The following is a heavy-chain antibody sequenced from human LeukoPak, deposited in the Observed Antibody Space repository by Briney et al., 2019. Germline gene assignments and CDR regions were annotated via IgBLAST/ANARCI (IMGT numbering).Heavy chain of an antibody. Sequence: GASVTVSFKASGGTFSSYAISWVRQTPGQGLEWMGGIIPIFGTANYAQKFQGRVTITADESTSTAYMELSSLRSEDTAVYYCARVKSYYYDTSDKDAFDIWGQGTMVTVSS. CDR3: ARVKSYYYDTSDKDAFDI. V-gene: IGHV1-69*13. J-gene: IGHJ3*02. D-gene: IGHD3-22*01. CDR1: GGTFSSYA. CDR2: IIPIFGTA.